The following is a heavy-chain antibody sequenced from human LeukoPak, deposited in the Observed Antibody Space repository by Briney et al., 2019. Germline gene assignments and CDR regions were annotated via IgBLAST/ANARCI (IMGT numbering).Heavy chain of an antibody. J-gene: IGHJ5*02. CDR1: TFTFRNYA. CDR2: ISGSGDRT. D-gene: IGHD5-12*01. Sequence: PGGSLRLSCEASTFTFRNYAMNWVRQAPGRGLEWVSAISGSGDRTYYADSVKGRFTISRDNSNNTLFLQLKSLRVEDTAVYYCARGQRGYDYNWFDPWGQGTLVTVSS. CDR3: ARGQRGYDYNWFDP. V-gene: IGHV3-23*01.